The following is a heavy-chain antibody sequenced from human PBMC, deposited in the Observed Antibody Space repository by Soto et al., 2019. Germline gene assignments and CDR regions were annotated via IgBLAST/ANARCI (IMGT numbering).Heavy chain of an antibody. Sequence: GESLKISCKGSGYSFTSFWIGWVRQIPGKGLEWMGIIYPGDSDTRYSPSFQGQVTISADKSISTAYLQWSSLKASDTAMYYCARLRETNYYYYGLDVWGQGTTVSVSS. V-gene: IGHV5-51*01. CDR1: GYSFTSFW. CDR2: IYPGDSDT. CDR3: ARLRETNYYYYGLDV. J-gene: IGHJ6*02.